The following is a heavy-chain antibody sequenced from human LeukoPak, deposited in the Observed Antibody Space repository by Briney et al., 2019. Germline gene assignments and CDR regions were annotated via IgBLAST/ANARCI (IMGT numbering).Heavy chain of an antibody. D-gene: IGHD1-26*01. CDR2: IKQDGSEK. CDR1: GFTFSSYW. CDR3: ARSQPIDGSYYFDY. J-gene: IGHJ4*02. V-gene: IGHV3-7*01. Sequence: GGSLRLSCAASGFTFSSYWMSWVRQAPGKWLEWVANIKQDGSEKYYVDSVKGRFTISRDNAKNSLYLQMNSLRAEDTAVYYCARSQPIDGSYYFDYWGQGTLVTVSS.